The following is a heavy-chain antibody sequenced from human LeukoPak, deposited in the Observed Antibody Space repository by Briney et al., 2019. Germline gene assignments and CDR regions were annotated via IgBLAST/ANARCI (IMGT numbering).Heavy chain of an antibody. J-gene: IGHJ4*02. V-gene: IGHV3-43*01. CDR2: ISRDGGST. D-gene: IGHD6-19*01. CDR1: GFTFGDCT. CDR3: VKPYRSGWLSDY. Sequence: PGGSLRLSCAASGFTFGDCTMHWVRQAPGMGLEWVSLISRDGGSTSYADSVRGRFTISRDNSRNSLYLQMNSLTTEDTALYYCVKPYRSGWLSDYWGRGTLVTVSS.